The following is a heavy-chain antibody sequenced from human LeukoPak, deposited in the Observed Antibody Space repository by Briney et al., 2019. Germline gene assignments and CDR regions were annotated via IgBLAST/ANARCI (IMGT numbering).Heavy chain of an antibody. CDR3: AEQAGATGLEDFDY. V-gene: IGHV1-2*06. CDR1: GYTFTGYY. Sequence: GASVKVSCKASGYTFTGYYMHWVRQAPGQGLEWMGRINPNSGGTNYAQKFQGRVTMTRDTSISTAYMELSRLRSDDTAVYYCAEQAGATGLEDFDYWGQGTLVTVSS. J-gene: IGHJ4*02. CDR2: INPNSGGT. D-gene: IGHD1-26*01.